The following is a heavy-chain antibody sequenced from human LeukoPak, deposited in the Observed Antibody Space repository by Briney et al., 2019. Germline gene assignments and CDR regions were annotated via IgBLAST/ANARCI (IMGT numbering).Heavy chain of an antibody. CDR1: GYTFTSYG. J-gene: IGHJ4*02. CDR3: ARVYSAGYYGSGSYDY. CDR2: ISAYNGNT. Sequence: SVKVSCKASGYTFTSYGISWVRQAPGQGLEWMGGISAYNGNTNYAQKLQGRVTMTTDTSTSTAYMELRSLRSDDTAVYYCARVYSAGYYGSGSYDYWGQGTLVTVSS. V-gene: IGHV1-18*01. D-gene: IGHD3-10*01.